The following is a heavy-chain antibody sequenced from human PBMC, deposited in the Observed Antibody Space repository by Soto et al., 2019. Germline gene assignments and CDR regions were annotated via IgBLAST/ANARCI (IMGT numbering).Heavy chain of an antibody. J-gene: IGHJ4*02. V-gene: IGHV4-59*01. CDR3: ARGNGSGGLLKGGDFDY. CDR1: GGYISSYY. D-gene: IGHD6-19*01. Sequence: SETLSLTCTVSGGYISSYYWSWIRPPPGEGLEWIGYVYYIFITNYNPSLKSLVTISVDTSKNQFSLKLSSVTAADPAVYYWARGNGSGGLLKGGDFDYGGQGTLVTVSS. CDR2: VYYIFIT.